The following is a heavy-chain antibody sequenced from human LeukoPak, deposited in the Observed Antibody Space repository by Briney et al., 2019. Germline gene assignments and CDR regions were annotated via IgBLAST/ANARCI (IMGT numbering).Heavy chain of an antibody. CDR3: AREARDDILTGYYPYYFDY. D-gene: IGHD3-9*01. V-gene: IGHV1-18*01. Sequence: GASVKVSCKASGYTFTSYGISWVRQAPRQGLEWMGWISAYNGNTNYAQKLQGRVTMTTDTSTSTAYMELRSLRSDDTAVYYCAREARDDILTGYYPYYFDYWGQGTLVTVSS. CDR1: GYTFTSYG. J-gene: IGHJ4*02. CDR2: ISAYNGNT.